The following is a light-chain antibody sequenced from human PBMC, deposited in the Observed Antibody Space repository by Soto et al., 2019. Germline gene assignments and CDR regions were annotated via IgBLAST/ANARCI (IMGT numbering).Light chain of an antibody. CDR3: QHYSVFPLT. CDR1: ESISSW. J-gene: IGKJ4*01. Sequence: DIQMTQFPSTLSASVGDRVTITCRASESISSWLAWYQQKPGKAPKILIYKASTRQIGIPARFTGSGSGTEFTLTISSLQPDDFAIYYCQHYSVFPLTFGGGTKVEIK. V-gene: IGKV1-5*03. CDR2: KAS.